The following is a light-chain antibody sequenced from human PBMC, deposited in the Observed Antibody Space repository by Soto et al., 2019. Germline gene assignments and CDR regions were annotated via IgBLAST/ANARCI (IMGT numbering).Light chain of an antibody. CDR3: QQYKSYSRM. Sequence: IQLTQSPSSLSASVGDRVTITCRASQGISSYLALYQQKPGKAPKLLIYAASTLQSGVPSRFSGSGSGTDFTLTISSLQPEDFATYYCQQYKSYSRMFGQGTKVDIK. J-gene: IGKJ1*01. V-gene: IGKV1-9*01. CDR2: AAS. CDR1: QGISSY.